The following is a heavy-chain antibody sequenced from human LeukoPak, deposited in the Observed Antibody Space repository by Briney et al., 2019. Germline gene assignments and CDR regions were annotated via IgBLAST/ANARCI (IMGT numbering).Heavy chain of an antibody. CDR3: ARRFVGYDSTWGASDI. CDR1: GGSISSYY. V-gene: IGHV4-59*08. Sequence: SETLSLTCTVSGGSISSYYWSWIRQPPGKGLEWIGYIYYSGSTNYNPSLKSRVTISVDTSKNQFSLKLSSVTAADTAVYYCARRFVGYDSTWGASDIWGQGTMVTVSS. J-gene: IGHJ3*02. CDR2: IYYSGST. D-gene: IGHD3-22*01.